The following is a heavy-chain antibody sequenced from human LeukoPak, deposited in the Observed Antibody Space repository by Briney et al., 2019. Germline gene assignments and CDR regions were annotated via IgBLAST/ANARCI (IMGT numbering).Heavy chain of an antibody. CDR3: ARGGRGPVGY. CDR1: GDSISSNNYY. J-gene: IGHJ4*02. CDR2: ISYSGST. Sequence: SETLSLTCTVSGDSISSNNYYWGWIRQPPGKGLEWIGSISYSGSTYYNPSLKSRVTISLDTSKNQFSLKLSSVTAADTAVYYCARGGRGPVGYWGQGTLVTVSS. V-gene: IGHV4-39*07. D-gene: IGHD3-10*01.